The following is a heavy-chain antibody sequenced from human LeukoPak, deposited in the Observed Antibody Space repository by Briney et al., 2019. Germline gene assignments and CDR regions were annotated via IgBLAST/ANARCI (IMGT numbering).Heavy chain of an antibody. Sequence: SETLSLTCAVSGASVTSHHWAWIRQPAGKGLEWVGRAHFSGSTNYNPSLRSRVAISLDKSKNELSLTLKSVSAADTAVYFCTRDEGRRDHSDGDHYWGRGVLVTVSS. J-gene: IGHJ4*02. CDR2: AHFSGST. D-gene: IGHD2-21*01. CDR3: TRDEGRRDHSDGDHY. V-gene: IGHV4-4*07. CDR1: GASVTSHH.